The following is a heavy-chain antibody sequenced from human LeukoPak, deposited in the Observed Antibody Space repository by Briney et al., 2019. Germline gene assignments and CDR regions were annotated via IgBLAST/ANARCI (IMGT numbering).Heavy chain of an antibody. CDR3: ARFWWFMRGYYEKWFDP. V-gene: IGHV1-18*01. D-gene: IGHD2-8*02. CDR1: GGTFSSYA. Sequence: ASVKVSCKASGGTFSSYAISWVRQAPGQGLEWMGWISAYNGNTNYAQKLQGRVTMTTDTSTSTAYMELRSLRSDDTAVYYCARFWWFMRGYYEKWFDPRRQGTLVTVSS. CDR2: ISAYNGNT. J-gene: IGHJ5*02.